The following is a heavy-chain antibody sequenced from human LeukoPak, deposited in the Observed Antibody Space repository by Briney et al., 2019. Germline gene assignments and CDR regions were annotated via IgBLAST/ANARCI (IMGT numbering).Heavy chain of an antibody. V-gene: IGHV4-59*01. CDR2: IYYSGST. CDR3: AGGLDYCFDY. CDR1: GGSISSYY. D-gene: IGHD2/OR15-2a*01. Sequence: SETLSLTCTVSGGSISSYYWSWIRQPPGKGLEWSGYIYYSGSTNYNPSLKSRVTISVDTSKNQFSLKLSSVTAADTAVYYCAGGLDYCFDYWGQGTLVTVSS. J-gene: IGHJ4*02.